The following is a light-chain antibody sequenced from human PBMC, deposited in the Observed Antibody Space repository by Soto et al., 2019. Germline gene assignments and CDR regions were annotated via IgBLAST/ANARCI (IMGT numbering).Light chain of an antibody. V-gene: IGLV2-14*03. Sequence: QSALTQPASVSGSPGQSITISCAGISSDVGVYDFVSWYQQHPGKAPKLLIYDVNNRPAGISNRFSGSKSGNTASLTISGLQAEDEADYYCSSYTTSTTRVFGGGTKLTVL. J-gene: IGLJ2*01. CDR2: DVN. CDR1: SSDVGVYDF. CDR3: SSYTTSTTRV.